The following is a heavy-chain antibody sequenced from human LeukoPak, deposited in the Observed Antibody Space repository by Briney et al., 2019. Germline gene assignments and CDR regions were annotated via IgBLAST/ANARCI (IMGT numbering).Heavy chain of an antibody. Sequence: ASQTLFLTCTVSGGSVSNFYWSWIWQPPGKGLEWIGYVSYSGNTNYNPSLKSRVTISVDTSKNQFSPKLNSVTAADTAVYYCARVTTVNTGDFDYWGQGTLVTVSS. V-gene: IGHV4-59*02. CDR2: VSYSGNT. J-gene: IGHJ4*02. CDR1: GGSVSNFY. D-gene: IGHD1-14*01. CDR3: ARVTTVNTGDFDY.